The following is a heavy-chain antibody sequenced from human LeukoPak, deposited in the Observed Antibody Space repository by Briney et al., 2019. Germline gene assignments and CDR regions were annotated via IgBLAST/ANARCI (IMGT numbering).Heavy chain of an antibody. D-gene: IGHD3-22*01. V-gene: IGHV3-23*01. CDR1: GFTFSSYA. Sequence: GGSLRLSCAASGFTFSSYAMSWVRQAPGKGLEWVSAISGSGGSTYYADSVKGRFTISRDTSKNTLSLQMNSLRAEDTAVYYCAREPTYYDSSAPTSNAFDIWGQGTMVTVSS. J-gene: IGHJ3*02. CDR2: ISGSGGST. CDR3: AREPTYYDSSAPTSNAFDI.